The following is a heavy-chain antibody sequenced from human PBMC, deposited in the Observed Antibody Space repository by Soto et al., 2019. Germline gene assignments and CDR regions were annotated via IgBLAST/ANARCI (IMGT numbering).Heavy chain of an antibody. J-gene: IGHJ4*02. CDR3: ASFEYSGSYSRPDY. V-gene: IGHV3-30-3*01. CDR1: GFTFSSYA. Sequence: QVQLVESGGGVVQPGRSLRLSCAASGFTFSSYAVHWVRQAPGKGLEWVAVISYDGSNKYYADSVKGRFTISRDNSKNTLYLQMNSLRAEDTAVYYCASFEYSGSYSRPDYWGQGTLVTVSS. CDR2: ISYDGSNK. D-gene: IGHD1-26*01.